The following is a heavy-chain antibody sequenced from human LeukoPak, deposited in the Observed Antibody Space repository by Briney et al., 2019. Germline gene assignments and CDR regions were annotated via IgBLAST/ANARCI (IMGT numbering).Heavy chain of an antibody. D-gene: IGHD2-15*01. CDR1: GYTFTSYA. Sequence: ASVKVSCKASGYTFTSYAMHWVRQAPGQRLEWMGWINAGNGNTKYSQEFQGRVTITRDTSASTAYMELSSLRSEDMAVYYCARDGGPYCSGGSCYPAPGNWFDPWGQGTLVTVSS. J-gene: IGHJ5*02. CDR3: ARDGGPYCSGGSCYPAPGNWFDP. CDR2: INAGNGNT. V-gene: IGHV1-3*03.